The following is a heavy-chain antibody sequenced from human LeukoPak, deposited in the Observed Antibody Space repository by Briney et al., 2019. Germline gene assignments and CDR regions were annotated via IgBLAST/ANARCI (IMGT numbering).Heavy chain of an antibody. CDR3: ARVMTPGFDVFDF. J-gene: IGHJ3*01. CDR1: GFTFSDHF. V-gene: IGHV3-72*01. Sequence: GGSLRLSCAASGFTFSDHFMDWVRQAPGKGLEGVGRTRNKANSYTTEYAASVKGRFTISRDDSKNSLYLQMNSLKTEDTAVYYCARVMTPGFDVFDFWGQGTMVTVSS. D-gene: IGHD3-16*01. CDR2: TRNKANSYTT.